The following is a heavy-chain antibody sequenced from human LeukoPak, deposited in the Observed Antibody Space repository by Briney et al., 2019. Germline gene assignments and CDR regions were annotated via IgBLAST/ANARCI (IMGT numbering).Heavy chain of an antibody. Sequence: PSETLSLTCTVSGVSISSTTNYWGWVRQPPGKGLEWIGAIYHSGTTSYNPSLRSRVTISVDTSRSQFSLKLTSVTAADTAVYYCARHEEEDGYNAKTVDYWGQGTLVTVSS. V-gene: IGHV4-39*01. CDR3: ARHEEEDGYNAKTVDY. CDR1: GVSISSTTNY. CDR2: IYHSGTT. J-gene: IGHJ4*02. D-gene: IGHD5-24*01.